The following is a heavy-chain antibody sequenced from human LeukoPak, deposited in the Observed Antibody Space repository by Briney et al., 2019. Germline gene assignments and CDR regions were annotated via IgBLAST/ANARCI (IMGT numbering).Heavy chain of an antibody. CDR3: ARDRSWLRPYYGMDV. V-gene: IGHV1-18*01. CDR2: ISAYNGNT. CDR1: GYTFSSYG. D-gene: IGHD5-12*01. Sequence: ASVKVSCKASGYTFSSYGISWVRQAPGQGLEWMGWISAYNGNTNYAQKLQGRVTMTTDTSTSTAYMELRSLRSDDTAVYYCARDRSWLRPYYGMDVWGQGTTVTVSS. J-gene: IGHJ6*02.